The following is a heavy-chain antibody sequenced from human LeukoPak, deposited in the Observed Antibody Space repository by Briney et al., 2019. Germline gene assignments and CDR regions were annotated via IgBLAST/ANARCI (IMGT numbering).Heavy chain of an antibody. CDR2: INQDGSVK. CDR1: GFTFSSYW. Sequence: GGSLRLSCSASGFTFSSYWMSWVRQAPGKGLEWVANINQDGSVKYHVDSVKGRFTISRDNAKNSLYLQMNSLRAEDTALYYCAKDRHAAAAAFDYWGQGTLVTVSS. V-gene: IGHV3-7*03. CDR3: AKDRHAAAAAFDY. J-gene: IGHJ4*02. D-gene: IGHD6-13*01.